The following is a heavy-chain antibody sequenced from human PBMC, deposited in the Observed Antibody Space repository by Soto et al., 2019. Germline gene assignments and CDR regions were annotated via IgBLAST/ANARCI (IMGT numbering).Heavy chain of an antibody. CDR1: GFTFSTSG. CDR3: AKDWGSSGWYNWFDP. V-gene: IGHV3-30*18. J-gene: IGHJ5*02. D-gene: IGHD6-13*01. CDR2: ISHDGSVT. Sequence: QVQMVESGGGVVQPGTSLRLSCATSGFTFSTSGMHWVRQAPGKGLEWVAMISHDGSVTYYIDSVQGRFTISRDTPKNTLYLQMNSLRDEDTAIYYCAKDWGSSGWYNWFDPWGQGTRVTVS.